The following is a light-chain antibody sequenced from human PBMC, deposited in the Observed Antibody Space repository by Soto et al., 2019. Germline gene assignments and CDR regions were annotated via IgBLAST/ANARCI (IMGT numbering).Light chain of an antibody. Sequence: QSALTQPGSVSGSPGQSITISCTGTSRDVGGYNYVSWYQQHPGKAPKLMIYDVSNRPSGVSNRFSGSKSGNTASLTISGLQAEDEADYYCSSYTTSGSLVFGGGTKVTVL. CDR1: SRDVGGYNY. CDR3: SSYTTSGSLV. V-gene: IGLV2-14*01. CDR2: DVS. J-gene: IGLJ2*01.